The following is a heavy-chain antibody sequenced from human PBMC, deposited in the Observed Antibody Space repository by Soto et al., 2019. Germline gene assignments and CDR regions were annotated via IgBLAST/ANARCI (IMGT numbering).Heavy chain of an antibody. V-gene: IGHV3-23*01. CDR1: GITFSSYA. D-gene: IGHD1-26*01. J-gene: IGHJ4*02. Sequence: PGGSLRLSCAASGITFSSYAMSWVRQAPGKGLEWVSAISRSADSTYNADSVKGRFTTSRDNSKNALFLQMNSLKVEDTAVYYCARGSSGAGIDYWGQGTLVTVSS. CDR3: ARGSSGAGIDY. CDR2: ISRSADST.